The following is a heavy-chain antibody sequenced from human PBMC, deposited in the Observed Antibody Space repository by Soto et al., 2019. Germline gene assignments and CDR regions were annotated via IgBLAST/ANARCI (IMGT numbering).Heavy chain of an antibody. CDR2: MNPNKGHT. J-gene: IGHJ4*02. Sequence: QVQLVQSGAEVKKPGASVKVSCEASGYIFTSFDIHWVRQAPGQGLEWMGWMNPNKGHTGYAEKFQGRVTMTRNTSMKIAYMELSSLRSDDTAVYYCARGPNYCDYWGQGTLVTVSS. CDR1: GYIFTSFD. V-gene: IGHV1-8*01. CDR3: ARGPNYCDY.